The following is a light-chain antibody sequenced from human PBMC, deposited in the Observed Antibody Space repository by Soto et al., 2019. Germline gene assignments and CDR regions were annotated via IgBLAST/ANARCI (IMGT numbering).Light chain of an antibody. CDR3: QTWGTGFSVV. J-gene: IGLJ2*01. CDR2: LNSDGSH. V-gene: IGLV4-69*01. Sequence: QSVLTQSPSASASLGASVKLTCTLSSGHSSYAIAWHQQQPETGPRYLMKLNSDGSHNKGDGIPDRFSGSSSGAERYLTISSLQSEDEADYYCQTWGTGFSVVFGGGTKLTVL. CDR1: SGHSSYA.